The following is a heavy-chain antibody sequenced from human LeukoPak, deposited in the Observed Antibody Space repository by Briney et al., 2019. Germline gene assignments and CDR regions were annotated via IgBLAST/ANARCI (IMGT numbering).Heavy chain of an antibody. J-gene: IGHJ5*02. CDR1: GYTFTSYY. V-gene: IGHV1-46*01. CDR3: ARDYNAGSGAVAGTQGHWFDP. D-gene: IGHD6-19*01. Sequence: ASVKVSCKASGYTFTSYYMHWVRQAPGQGLEWMGIINPSGGSTSYAQKFQGRVTMTRDTSTSTVYMELRSLRSDDTAVYYCARDYNAGSGAVAGTQGHWFDPWGQGTLVTVSS. CDR2: INPSGGST.